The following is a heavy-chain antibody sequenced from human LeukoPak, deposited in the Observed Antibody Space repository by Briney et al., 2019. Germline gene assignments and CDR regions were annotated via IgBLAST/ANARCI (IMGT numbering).Heavy chain of an antibody. V-gene: IGHV3-30*01. J-gene: IGHJ5*02. CDR3: ARDGILWFGESNLSSYNWFDP. CDR2: ISYDGSNK. CDR1: GFTFSSYA. Sequence: GGSLRLSCAASGFTFSSYAMHWVRQAPGKGLEWVAVISYDGSNKYYADSVKGRFTISRDNSKNTLYLQMNSLRAEDTAVYYCARDGILWFGESNLSSYNWFDPWGQGTLVTVSS. D-gene: IGHD3-10*01.